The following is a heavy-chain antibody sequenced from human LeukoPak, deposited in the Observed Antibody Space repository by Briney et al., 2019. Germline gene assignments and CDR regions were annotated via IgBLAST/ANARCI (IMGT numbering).Heavy chain of an antibody. D-gene: IGHD1-26*01. Sequence: GGSLRLSCAASGFTFSSYSIKWVRQAPGKGLGWVSSISSSSSYIYYADSVKGRFTISRDNAKNTLYLQMNSLRAEDTAVYYCARESGSYWFDYSGEGTLVTVSS. J-gene: IGHJ4*02. CDR1: GFTFSSYS. CDR3: ARESGSYWFDY. V-gene: IGHV3-21*01. CDR2: ISSSSSYI.